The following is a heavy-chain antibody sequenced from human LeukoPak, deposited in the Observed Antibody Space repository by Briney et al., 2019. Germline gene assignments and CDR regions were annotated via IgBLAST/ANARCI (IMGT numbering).Heavy chain of an antibody. CDR3: ARESPDTSSGYADY. CDR2: IYYSGRT. J-gene: IGHJ4*02. V-gene: IGHV4-39*07. Sequence: PSETLSLTCTVSGGSISSSSYYWGWIRQPPGKGLEWIGSIYYSGRTYYNPSLKSRVTISVDTSKNQFSLKLSSVTAADTAVYYCARESPDTSSGYADYWGRGTLVTVSS. CDR1: GGSISSSSYY. D-gene: IGHD3-22*01.